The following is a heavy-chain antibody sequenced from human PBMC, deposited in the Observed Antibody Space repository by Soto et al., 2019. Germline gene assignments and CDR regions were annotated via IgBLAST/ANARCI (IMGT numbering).Heavy chain of an antibody. CDR3: ARDRFYSSSSVWFVP. J-gene: IGHJ5*02. CDR1: GFTFSSYA. D-gene: IGHD6-6*01. V-gene: IGHV3-30-3*01. Sequence: QPGGSLRLSCAASGFTFSSYAMHWVRQAPGKGLEWVAVISYDGSNKYYADSVKGRFTISRDNSKNTLYLQMNSQRAEDTAVYYCARDRFYSSSSVWFVPWGQGTLVTVSS. CDR2: ISYDGSNK.